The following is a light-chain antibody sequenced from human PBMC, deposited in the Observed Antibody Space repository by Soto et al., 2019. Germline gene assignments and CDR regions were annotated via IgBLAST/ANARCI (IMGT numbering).Light chain of an antibody. CDR3: QQYYSSPYT. Sequence: DIVMTQSPDSLAVSLGERATINCKSSQAVLYSSNNQNYLAWYQQKPGLSPKMLIYWTSIRESGVPDRFSGSGSGTDFTLTISSLQAEDVAVYYCQQYYSSPYTFGQGTKLEIK. CDR1: QAVLYSSNNQNY. V-gene: IGKV4-1*01. J-gene: IGKJ2*01. CDR2: WTS.